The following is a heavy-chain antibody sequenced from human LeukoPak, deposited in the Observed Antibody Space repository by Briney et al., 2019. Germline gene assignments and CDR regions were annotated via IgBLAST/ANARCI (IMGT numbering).Heavy chain of an antibody. J-gene: IGHJ5*02. CDR1: GGSNSSSSYY. V-gene: IGHV4-39*07. D-gene: IGHD2-2*02. CDR3: ARDDSSGYCSSTSCYRWFDP. Sequence: SETLSLTCTVSGGSNSSSSYYWGWIRQPPGKGLEWIGSIYYSGSTYYNPSLKSRVTISVDTSKNQFSLKLSSVTAADTAVYYCARDDSSGYCSSTSCYRWFDPWGQGTLVTVSS. CDR2: IYYSGST.